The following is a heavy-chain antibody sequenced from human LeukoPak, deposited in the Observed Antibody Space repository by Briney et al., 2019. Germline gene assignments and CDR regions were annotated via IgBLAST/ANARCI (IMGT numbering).Heavy chain of an antibody. Sequence: PGGSLRLSCAASGFTFSSYGMHWVRQAPGKGLEWVAGIRYDGSNKYYADSVKGRFTISRDNSKNTLYLQMNSLRAEDTAVYYCAKDTEAHGGGGAFDIWGQGTMVTVSS. CDR2: IRYDGSNK. V-gene: IGHV3-30*02. CDR1: GFTFSSYG. D-gene: IGHD4-23*01. CDR3: AKDTEAHGGGGAFDI. J-gene: IGHJ3*02.